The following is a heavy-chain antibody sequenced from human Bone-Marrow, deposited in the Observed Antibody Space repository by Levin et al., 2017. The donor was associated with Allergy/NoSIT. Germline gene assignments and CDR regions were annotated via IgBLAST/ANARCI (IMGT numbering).Heavy chain of an antibody. D-gene: IGHD5-18*01. CDR3: ARTMSYGYSYFDY. J-gene: IGHJ4*02. CDR1: GFTFSSYA. CDR2: ISYDGSNK. Sequence: GGSLRLSCAASGFTFSSYAMHWVRQAPGKGLEWVAVISYDGSNKYYADSVKGRFTISRDNSKNTLYLQMNSLRAEDTAVYYCARTMSYGYSYFDYWGQGTLVTVSS. V-gene: IGHV3-30-3*01.